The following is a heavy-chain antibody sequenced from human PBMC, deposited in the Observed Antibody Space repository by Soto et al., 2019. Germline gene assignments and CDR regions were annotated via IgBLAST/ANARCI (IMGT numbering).Heavy chain of an antibody. J-gene: IGHJ5*02. CDR1: GGSFSGYY. D-gene: IGHD3-10*01. CDR2: INHSGST. V-gene: IGHV4-34*01. CDR3: ARGAEITMVRGVIRWFDP. Sequence: QVQLQQWGAGLLKPSETLSLTCAVYGGSFSGYYWSWIRQPPGKGLEWIEEINHSGSTNYNSSLKSRVTISVDTSKNQFSLKLSSVTAADTAVYYCARGAEITMVRGVIRWFDPWGQGTLVTVSS.